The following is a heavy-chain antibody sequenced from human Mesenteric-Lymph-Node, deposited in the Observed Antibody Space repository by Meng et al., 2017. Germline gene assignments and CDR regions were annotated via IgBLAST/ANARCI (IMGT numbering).Heavy chain of an antibody. CDR2: IYHSGST. CDR3: ARADKVRFDY. J-gene: IGHJ4*02. Sequence: QVLLQALGPGLVQSAGAPSLCCAFAGGSMGSTEWWSWVRQPPGKGLEWIGEIYHSGSTNYNPSLKSRVSISVDKSKNQFSLKLSSVTAADTAVYYCARADKVRFDYWGQGTLVTVSS. V-gene: IGHV4-4*02. CDR1: GGSMGSTEW.